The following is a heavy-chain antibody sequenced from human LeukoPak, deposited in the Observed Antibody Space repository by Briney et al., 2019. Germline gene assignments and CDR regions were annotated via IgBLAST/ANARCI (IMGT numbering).Heavy chain of an antibody. V-gene: IGHV3-30*02. J-gene: IGHJ4*02. Sequence: TGGSLRLSCAASGFTFSSYGMPWVRQAPGKGLEWVAFIRYDGSNKYYADSVKGRFTISRDNSKNTLYLQMNSLRAEDTAVYYCGKGKLRYFDWSIDYWGQGTLVTVSS. CDR1: GFTFSSYG. CDR2: IRYDGSNK. CDR3: GKGKLRYFDWSIDY. D-gene: IGHD3-9*01.